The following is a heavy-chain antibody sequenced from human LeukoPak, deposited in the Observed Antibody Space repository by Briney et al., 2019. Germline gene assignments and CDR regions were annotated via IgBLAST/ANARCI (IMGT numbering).Heavy chain of an antibody. D-gene: IGHD3-22*01. Sequence: GGSLTLSCPASGFTFSSHAMTWVRPASGKGLEWVSSIRGSGGNTYYEDSVKGRFTISRDNFQDTLYLQMNSLRAEDTAVYYCAKDYYDSSIFSAPHLFACWGQGTLVIVSS. CDR2: IRGSGGNT. CDR3: AKDYYDSSIFSAPHLFAC. J-gene: IGHJ4*02. CDR1: GFTFSSHA. V-gene: IGHV3-23*01.